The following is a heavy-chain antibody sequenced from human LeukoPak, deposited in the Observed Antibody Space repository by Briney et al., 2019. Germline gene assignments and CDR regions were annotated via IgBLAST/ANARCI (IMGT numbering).Heavy chain of an antibody. CDR3: ARVVGTYYRYLDS. Sequence: PGGSLRLSCAASGFTVGSSYMSWVRQTPGKGLEWVSLTYTGGTTNYADSVKGRFFISRDNSKNSLYLQMYSLTAEDTAVYYCARVVGTYYRYLDSWGQGTLVTVSS. V-gene: IGHV3-53*01. CDR1: GFTVGSSY. CDR2: TYTGGTT. J-gene: IGHJ4*02. D-gene: IGHD1-26*01.